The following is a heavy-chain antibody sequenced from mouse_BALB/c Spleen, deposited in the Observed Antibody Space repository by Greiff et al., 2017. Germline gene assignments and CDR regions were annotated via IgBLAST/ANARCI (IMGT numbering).Heavy chain of an antibody. CDR1: GYTFTDYE. Sequence: VQLQESGAELVRPGASVTLSCKASGYTFTDYEMHWVKQTPVHGLEWIGAIDPETGGTAYNQKFKGKATLTADKSSSTAYMELRSLTSEDSAVYYCTVRLLRLRQFAYWGQGTLVTVSA. CDR2: IDPETGGT. J-gene: IGHJ3*01. D-gene: IGHD1-2*01. V-gene: IGHV1-15*01. CDR3: TVRLLRLRQFAY.